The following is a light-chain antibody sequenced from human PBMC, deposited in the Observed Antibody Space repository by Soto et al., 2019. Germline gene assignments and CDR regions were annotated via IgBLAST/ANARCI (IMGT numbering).Light chain of an antibody. CDR3: QSYDNSLSGWL. CDR1: TSNIGAGYD. CDR2: ANN. V-gene: IGLV1-40*01. J-gene: IGLJ2*01. Sequence: QSVLTQPPSVSGAPGQRVTISCTGSTSNIGAGYDVHWYQQVPGTTPKLLIYANNNRPSGVPDRFSGSKSGTSASLVITGLQAEDAADYYCQSYDNSLSGWLFGGGTQLTVL.